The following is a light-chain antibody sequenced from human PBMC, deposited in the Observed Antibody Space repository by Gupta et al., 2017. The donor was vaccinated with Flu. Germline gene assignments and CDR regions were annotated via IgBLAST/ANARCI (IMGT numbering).Light chain of an antibody. CDR2: DAS. J-gene: IGKJ4*01. Sequence: TQSPATLSLSPGERATLSCRASQSVSSYLAWYQQKPGQAPRLLIYDASNRATGIPARFSGSGSGTDFTLTISSLEPEDFAVYYCQQRSNWPPLTFGGGTQVEIK. CDR1: QSVSSY. CDR3: QQRSNWPPLT. V-gene: IGKV3-11*01.